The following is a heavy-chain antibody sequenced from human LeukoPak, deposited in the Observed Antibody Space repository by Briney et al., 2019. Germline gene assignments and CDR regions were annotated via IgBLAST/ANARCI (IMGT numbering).Heavy chain of an antibody. CDR2: IKQDGSEK. Sequence: GGSLRLSCAASGFTFSSYWRSWVRQAPGKGLEWVANIKQDGSEKYDVDSVKGRFTISRDNAKNSLYLQMNSLRAEDTAVYYCARVSATWITMIGKYNWFDPWGQGTLVTVSS. J-gene: IGHJ5*02. D-gene: IGHD3-22*01. V-gene: IGHV3-7*01. CDR3: ARVSATWITMIGKYNWFDP. CDR1: GFTFSSYW.